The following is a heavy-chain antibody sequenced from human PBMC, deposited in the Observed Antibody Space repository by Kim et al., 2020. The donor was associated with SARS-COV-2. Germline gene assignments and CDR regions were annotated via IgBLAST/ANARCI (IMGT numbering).Heavy chain of an antibody. D-gene: IGHD3-22*01. Sequence: DSVKSRLTISRDNAKNSLYLQMNSLRAEDTALYYCARGSSGYYNYYYGMDVWGQGTTVTVSS. J-gene: IGHJ6*02. CDR3: ARGSSGYYNYYYGMDV. V-gene: IGHV3-20*03.